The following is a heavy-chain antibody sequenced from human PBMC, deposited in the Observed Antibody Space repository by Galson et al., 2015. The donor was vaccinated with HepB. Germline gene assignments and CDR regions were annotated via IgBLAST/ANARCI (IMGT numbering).Heavy chain of an antibody. CDR1: GFTFSSYG. V-gene: IGHV3-33*01. D-gene: IGHD2-2*01. J-gene: IGHJ4*02. CDR3: ARELTHWDIVVVPAAWGFDY. CDR2: IWYDGSNK. Sequence: SLRLSCAASGFTFSSYGMHWVRQAPGKGLEWVAVIWYDGSNKYYADSVKGRFTISRDNSKNTLYLQMNSLRAEDTAVYYCARELTHWDIVVVPAAWGFDYWGQGTLVTVSS.